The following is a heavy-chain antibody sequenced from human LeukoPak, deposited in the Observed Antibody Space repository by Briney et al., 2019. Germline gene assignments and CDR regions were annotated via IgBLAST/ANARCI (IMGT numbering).Heavy chain of an antibody. CDR1: GFTVSSNY. CDR2: IYSGGST. D-gene: IGHD1-26*01. CDR3: AREGRVGVPIEH. V-gene: IGHV3-66*02. Sequence: GGSLRLSCAASGFTVSSNYMSWVRQAPGKGLEWVSVIYSGGSTYYADSVKGRFTISRDNSKNPLYLQMNSLGAEDTAGYYCAREGRVGVPIEHWGRGTLVSLPS. J-gene: IGHJ4*02.